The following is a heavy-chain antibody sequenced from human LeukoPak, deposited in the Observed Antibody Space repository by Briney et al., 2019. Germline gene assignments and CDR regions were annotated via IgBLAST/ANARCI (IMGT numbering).Heavy chain of an antibody. CDR3: AKDRHWYSSGWYGTTTGNYFGY. CDR2: ISGSGGST. D-gene: IGHD6-19*01. V-gene: IGHV3-23*01. J-gene: IGHJ4*02. Sequence: GGSLRLSCAASGFTFSSYAMSWVRQAPGKGLEWVSAISGSGGSTYYADSVKGRFTISRDNSKNTLYLQMNSLRAEDTAVYYCAKDRHWYSSGWYGTTTGNYFGYWGQGTLVTVSS. CDR1: GFTFSSYA.